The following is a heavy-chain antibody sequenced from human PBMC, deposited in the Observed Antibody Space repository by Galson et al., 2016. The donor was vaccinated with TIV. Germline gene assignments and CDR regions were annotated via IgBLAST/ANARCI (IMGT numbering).Heavy chain of an antibody. CDR3: ARDRGSTTMILVIDYYYGLDV. J-gene: IGHJ6*02. D-gene: IGHD3-22*01. CDR2: ISAFDGNT. Sequence: SVKVSCKASGYTFSNYGVSWVRQAPGQGLEWMGWISAFDGNTHYTQTLQGRVSMTTDTSTSTAYMEHRSLRSDDTAIYYCARDRGSTTMILVIDYYYGLDVWGRGTTVTVSS. CDR1: GYTFSNYG. V-gene: IGHV1-18*04.